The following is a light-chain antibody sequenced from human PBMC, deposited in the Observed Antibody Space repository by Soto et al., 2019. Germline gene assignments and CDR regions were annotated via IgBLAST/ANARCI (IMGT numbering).Light chain of an antibody. J-gene: IGKJ4*01. CDR1: QSVSSY. CDR3: QQRSNWL. CDR2: DAS. Sequence: EIVLTQSPATLSLSPGERATLSCRASQSVSSYLAWYQQKPGQAPRLLIYDASSRATGIPARFSGSGSGTDFTLTISSLEPEDFAVYYSQQRSNWLFGGGTKVEIK. V-gene: IGKV3-11*01.